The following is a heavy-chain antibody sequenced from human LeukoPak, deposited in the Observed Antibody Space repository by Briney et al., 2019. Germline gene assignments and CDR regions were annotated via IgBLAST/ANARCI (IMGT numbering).Heavy chain of an antibody. V-gene: IGHV3-23*01. CDR1: GFTFSSYA. D-gene: IGHD6-19*01. CDR3: AKKYGVTVYGSGLNYFDY. CDR2: IGGSGSRT. Sequence: GGSLRLSCAASGFTFSSYAMSWIRQAPGKSLEWVSGIGGSGSRTYYADSVKGRFTISRDNSKNTLYLQMNSLRAEDTAIYYCAKKYGVTVYGSGLNYFDYWGQGTLVTVSS. J-gene: IGHJ4*02.